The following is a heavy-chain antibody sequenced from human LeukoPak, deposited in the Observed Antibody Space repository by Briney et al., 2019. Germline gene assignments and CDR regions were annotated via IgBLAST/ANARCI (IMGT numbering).Heavy chain of an antibody. CDR1: GGSLSNDNW. CDR2: IYYSGST. CDR3: ARRPRNDILTGTPFDY. Sequence: SETLSLTCAVSGGSLSNDNWWSWVRQPPGKGLEWIGYIYYSGSTDSNPSLKSRVTISVDTSKNQFSLKLRSVTAADTAVYYCARRPRNDILTGTPFDYWGQGILVTVSS. D-gene: IGHD3-9*01. J-gene: IGHJ4*02. V-gene: IGHV4-61*01.